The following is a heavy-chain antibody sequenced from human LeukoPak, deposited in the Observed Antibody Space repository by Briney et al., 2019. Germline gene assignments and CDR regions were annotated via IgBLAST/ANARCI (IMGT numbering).Heavy chain of an antibody. CDR3: AKSSAMGHVVVPADRGY. CDR2: ISGSGDNT. D-gene: IGHD2-2*01. J-gene: IGHJ4*02. Sequence: PGGSLRLSCEAAGFILSSYAMSWVRQAPGRGLEYVSAISGSGDNTYYADSVQGRFTVSRDSSKNTLYLQMHSLRADDTAVYYCAKSSAMGHVVVPADRGYWGQGTLVTVSS. CDR1: GFILSSYA. V-gene: IGHV3-23*01.